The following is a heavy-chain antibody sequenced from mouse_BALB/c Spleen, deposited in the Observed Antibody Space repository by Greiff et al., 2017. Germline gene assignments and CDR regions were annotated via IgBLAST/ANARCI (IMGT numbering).Heavy chain of an antibody. CDR1: GFAFSSYD. CDR3: ARQGDYDGGYFDY. CDR2: ISSGGGST. Sequence: DVKLQESGGGLVKPGGSLKLSCAASGFAFSSYDMSWVRQTPEKRLEWVAYISSGGGSTYYPDTVKGRFTISRDNAKNTLYLQMSSLKSEDTAMYYCARQGDYDGGYFDYWGQGTTLTVSS. J-gene: IGHJ2*01. D-gene: IGHD2-4*01. V-gene: IGHV5-12-1*01.